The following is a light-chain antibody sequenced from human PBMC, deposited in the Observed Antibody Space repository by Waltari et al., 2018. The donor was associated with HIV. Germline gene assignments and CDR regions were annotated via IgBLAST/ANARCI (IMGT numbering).Light chain of an antibody. V-gene: IGKV1-39*01. CDR1: QNINSY. J-gene: IGKJ2*01. CDR3: QQSHTTPAT. CDR2: GAS. Sequence: TWGANQNINSYLNWYRQKPGKAPNLLIFGASTLQSGVPSRFSASGSGIDFILTISGVQHEDFATYFCQQSHTTPATFGQGTKLEMK.